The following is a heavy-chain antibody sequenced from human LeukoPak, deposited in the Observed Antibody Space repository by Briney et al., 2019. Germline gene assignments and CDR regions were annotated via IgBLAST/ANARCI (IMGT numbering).Heavy chain of an antibody. D-gene: IGHD3-9*01. Sequence: GGSLRLSCAASGFTFSSYGMSWVRQAPGKGLEWVSAISGSGGSTYYADSVKGRFTISRDNSKSTLYLQMNSLRAEDTAVYYCAKDHDYDILTGYVQFDYWGQGTLVTVSS. CDR2: ISGSGGST. CDR1: GFTFSSYG. V-gene: IGHV3-23*01. CDR3: AKDHDYDILTGYVQFDY. J-gene: IGHJ4*02.